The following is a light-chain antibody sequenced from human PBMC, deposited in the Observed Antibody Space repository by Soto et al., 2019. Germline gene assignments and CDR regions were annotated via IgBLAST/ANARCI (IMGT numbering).Light chain of an antibody. CDR1: QSISSY. Sequence: DIQMTQPPSSLSASVGDRVTITCRASQSISSYLNWYQQRPGKAPKLLIYLASSLSSGVPSKFSGSGSGTDFTLTISVLQPEDSATYYCQQTYKTPLTFGQGTKVDIK. CDR2: LAS. J-gene: IGKJ1*01. V-gene: IGKV1-39*01. CDR3: QQTYKTPLT.